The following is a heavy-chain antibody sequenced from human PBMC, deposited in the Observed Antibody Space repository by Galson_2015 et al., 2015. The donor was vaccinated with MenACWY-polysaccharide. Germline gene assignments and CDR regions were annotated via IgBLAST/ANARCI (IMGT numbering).Heavy chain of an antibody. J-gene: IGHJ4*02. D-gene: IGHD2-15*01. CDR1: GYTFTSRD. CDR2: TTASSGNA. Sequence: SVKVSCKASGYTFTSRDINWVRQAAGQGLEWMGWTTASSGNAVYAQKFQDRVTLTRDTSTSTVYMELSSLRSEDTGVYYCATGAGVVGDSWGQGTLVTV. V-gene: IGHV1-8*01. CDR3: ATGAGVVGDS.